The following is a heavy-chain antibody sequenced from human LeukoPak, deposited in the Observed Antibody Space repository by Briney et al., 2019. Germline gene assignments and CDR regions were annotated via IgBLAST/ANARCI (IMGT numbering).Heavy chain of an antibody. V-gene: IGHV3-30*02. D-gene: IGHD3-9*01. CDR2: IRYDGSNK. Sequence: PGESLRLSCAASGFTFSSYGMHWVRQAPGKGLEWVAFIRYDGSNKYYADSVKGRFTISRDNSKNTLYLQMNSLRAEDTAVYYCANAYYDILTGYYGYYYGMDVWGQGTTVTVSS. CDR1: GFTFSSYG. J-gene: IGHJ6*02. CDR3: ANAYYDILTGYYGYYYGMDV.